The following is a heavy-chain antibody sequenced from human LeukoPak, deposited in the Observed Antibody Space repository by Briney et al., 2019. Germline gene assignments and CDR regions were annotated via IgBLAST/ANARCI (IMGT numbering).Heavy chain of an antibody. D-gene: IGHD6-6*01. CDR3: ARLLGDSSSGPMDV. J-gene: IGHJ6*02. Sequence: ASVKVSCKASGGTFSSYTISWVRQAPGQGLEWMGRIIPILGVANYAQKFQGRVTITADKSTSTAYMELSSLRSEDTAVYYCARLLGDSSSGPMDVWGQGTTVTVSS. CDR1: GGTFSSYT. V-gene: IGHV1-69*02. CDR2: IIPILGVA.